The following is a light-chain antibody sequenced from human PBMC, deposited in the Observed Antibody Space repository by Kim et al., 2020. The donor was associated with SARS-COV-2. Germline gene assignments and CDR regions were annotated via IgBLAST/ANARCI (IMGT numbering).Light chain of an antibody. J-gene: IGKJ2*03. CDR3: QQFNNWPLYS. Sequence: ASPRARATLPCRASQSVNSNLAWYQQKPGQAPRLLIYGASTRASGVPARFSGSGSGTEFTLTISSLQSEDFAVYYCQQFNNWPLYSFGQGTKLEI. CDR1: QSVNSN. V-gene: IGKV3-15*01. CDR2: GAS.